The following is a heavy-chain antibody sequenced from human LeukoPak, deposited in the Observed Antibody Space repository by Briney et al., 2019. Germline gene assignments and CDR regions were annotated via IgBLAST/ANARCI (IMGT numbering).Heavy chain of an antibody. J-gene: IGHJ6*02. CDR3: ARDSDGSYYLYGMDV. D-gene: IGHD1-26*01. CDR2: ISYDGSNK. Sequence: PGGSLRLSCAASGFTFSSYGMHWVRQAPGKGLEWVAVISYDGSNKYYADSVKGRFTVSRDNSKNTLYLQMNSLRAEDTAVYYCARDSDGSYYLYGMDVWGQGTTVTVSS. CDR1: GFTFSSYG. V-gene: IGHV3-30*03.